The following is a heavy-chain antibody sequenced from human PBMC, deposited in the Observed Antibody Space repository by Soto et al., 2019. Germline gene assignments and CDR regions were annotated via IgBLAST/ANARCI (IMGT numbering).Heavy chain of an antibody. D-gene: IGHD5-18*01. J-gene: IGHJ4*02. CDR3: TTDPFRGYSFGI. CDR2: FDPEDGEV. CDR1: GHTLTELS. V-gene: IGHV1-24*01. Sequence: GASVKVSCKVSGHTLTELSIHWVRQAPGRGLEWMGGFDPEDGEVKYARNFQGRMTVTEDTSTETAYLDLSSLRSEDTAVYFCTTDPFRGYSFGIWGQGTLVTVSS.